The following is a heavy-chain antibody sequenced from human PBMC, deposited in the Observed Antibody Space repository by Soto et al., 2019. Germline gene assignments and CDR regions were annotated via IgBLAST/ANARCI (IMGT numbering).Heavy chain of an antibody. J-gene: IGHJ4*02. D-gene: IGHD3-10*01. CDR3: ARPVVYTYGTHFDY. V-gene: IGHV1-46*01. CDR2: ISPLGGAT. Sequence: QVQLVQSEAEVKEPGASVRISCKTSGYTFTSYYIHWVRQAPGQRFEWMGLISPLGGATNYAQKFRGRVTMTRDTSTTTVYMELNSLRSEDTVIYYCARPVVYTYGTHFDYWGQGSLVTVSS. CDR1: GYTFTSYY.